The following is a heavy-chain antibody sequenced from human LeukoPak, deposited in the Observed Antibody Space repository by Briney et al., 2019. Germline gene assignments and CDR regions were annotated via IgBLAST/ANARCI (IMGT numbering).Heavy chain of an antibody. CDR2: VHYSGTT. CDR3: ARDSSGYGSAWYFDL. Sequence: PSETLSLTCTVSGGSITGYYWSWTRQTPGKGLEWIGYVHYSGTTSYDPSLKSRVTISADRSRNQFSLRLSSVTAADTAVYYCARDSSGYGSAWYFDLWGRGTLVTVSS. D-gene: IGHD6-19*01. J-gene: IGHJ2*01. CDR1: GGSITGYY. V-gene: IGHV4-59*01.